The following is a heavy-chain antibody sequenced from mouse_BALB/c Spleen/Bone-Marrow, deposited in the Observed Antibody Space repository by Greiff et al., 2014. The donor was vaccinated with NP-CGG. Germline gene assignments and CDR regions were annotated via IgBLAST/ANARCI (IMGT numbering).Heavy chain of an antibody. Sequence: VQLQQSGAEPARPGASVKLSCKASGYTFTSYWMQWVKQRPGQGLEWIGVIYPGDGDTRYTQKFRGKATLTADKSSNTANMQLSSLTSEDSAVYFCASPYSNYDAMEYRGQRTTVTV. J-gene: IGHJ4*01. CDR3: ASPYSNYDAMEY. CDR1: GYTFTSYW. D-gene: IGHD2-5*01. V-gene: IGHV1-87*01. CDR2: IYPGDGDT.